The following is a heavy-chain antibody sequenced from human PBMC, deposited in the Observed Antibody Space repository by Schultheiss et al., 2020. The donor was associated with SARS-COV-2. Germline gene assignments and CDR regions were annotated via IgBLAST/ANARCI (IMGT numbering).Heavy chain of an antibody. V-gene: IGHV3-23*01. Sequence: GESLRLSCAASGFTVSSNYMSWVRQAPGKGLEWVSAISGSGGSTYYADSVKGRFTISRDNSKNTLYLQMNSLRAEDTAVYYCPKDGYSSGWNDYWGQGTLVTVSS. CDR2: ISGSGGST. D-gene: IGHD6-19*01. J-gene: IGHJ4*02. CDR1: GFTVSSNY. CDR3: PKDGYSSGWNDY.